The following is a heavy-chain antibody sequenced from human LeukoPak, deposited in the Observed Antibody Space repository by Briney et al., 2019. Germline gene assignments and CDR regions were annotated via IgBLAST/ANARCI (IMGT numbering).Heavy chain of an antibody. CDR1: GYTFTGYI. Sequence: ASVKVSCKASGYTFTGYIMHWVRQAPGQGLEWMGWINPNSGDTNYAQKFQGRVTLTRDTSVSTAYMELDRLTSDDTAVYYCARADSGYEFDYWGQGTLVTVSS. CDR3: ARADSGYEFDY. J-gene: IGHJ4*02. D-gene: IGHD5-12*01. CDR2: INPNSGDT. V-gene: IGHV1-2*02.